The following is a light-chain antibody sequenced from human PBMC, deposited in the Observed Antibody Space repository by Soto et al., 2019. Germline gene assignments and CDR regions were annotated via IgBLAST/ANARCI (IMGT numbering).Light chain of an antibody. CDR2: SNN. CDR1: SSNIGGTNY. Sequence: QSVLTQPPSASGTPGQKVFISCSGSSSNIGGTNYAYWYQQLPGAAPKLLIHSNNIRPSGVPERISGSKFGTAASLAISGLRSEDEAVYYCASWDDRLGAVIFGGGTKVTVL. CDR3: ASWDDRLGAVI. V-gene: IGLV1-47*02. J-gene: IGLJ2*01.